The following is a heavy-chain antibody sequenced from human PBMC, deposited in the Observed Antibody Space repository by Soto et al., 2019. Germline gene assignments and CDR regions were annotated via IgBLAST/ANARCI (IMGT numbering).Heavy chain of an antibody. CDR3: ARDRITIFDRDDRDV. V-gene: IGHV1-18*01. CDR2: ISPYNGNT. J-gene: IGHJ6*02. Sequence: QVLLVQSGAEVKKPGASVKVSCKASGYTFTSYGISWVRQAPGQGLEWMGWISPYNGNTKYAQKVQGRVTMTTDTWPSRTSVGVRSLRSDDTAGYYCARDRITIFDRDDRDVWGQGTTVTVSS. D-gene: IGHD3-3*01. CDR1: GYTFTSYG.